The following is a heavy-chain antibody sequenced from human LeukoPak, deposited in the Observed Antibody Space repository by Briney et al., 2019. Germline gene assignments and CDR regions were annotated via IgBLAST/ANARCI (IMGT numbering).Heavy chain of an antibody. D-gene: IGHD3-3*01. V-gene: IGHV3-21*01. J-gene: IGHJ6*03. CDR3: ARGRGYDFWSGYYTAYYYMDV. Sequence: GGSLRLSCAASGFTFSSYSMNWVRQAPGKGLEWVSSTSSSSSYIYYADSVKGRFTISRDNAKNSLYLQMNSLRAEDTAVYYCARGRGYDFWSGYYTAYYYMDVWGKGTTVTVSS. CDR2: TSSSSSYI. CDR1: GFTFSSYS.